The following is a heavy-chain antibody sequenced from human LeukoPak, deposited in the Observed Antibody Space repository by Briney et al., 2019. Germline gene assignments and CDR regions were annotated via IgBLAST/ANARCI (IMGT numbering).Heavy chain of an antibody. CDR1: GYSISSGYY. J-gene: IGHJ4*02. Sequence: PSETLSLTCTVSGYSISSGYYWGWIRQPPGKGLEWVSGINWNGGSTGYADSVKGRFTISRDNAKNSLYLQMNNLRAEDTALYYCARVNSDYYDSSGYYYWGQGTLVTVSS. CDR3: ARVNSDYYDSSGYYY. D-gene: IGHD3-22*01. V-gene: IGHV3-20*04. CDR2: INWNGGST.